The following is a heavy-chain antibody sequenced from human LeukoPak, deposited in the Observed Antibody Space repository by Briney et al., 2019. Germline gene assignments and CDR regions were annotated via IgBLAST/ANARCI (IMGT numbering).Heavy chain of an antibody. CDR3: ARRNYYGSGSYYGSPYYYYYMDV. CDR2: IYYSGST. CDR1: GGSISSYY. V-gene: IGHV4-59*01. J-gene: IGHJ6*03. Sequence: SETLSLTCTVSGGSISSYYWSWIRQPPGKGLEWIGYIYYSGSTNYNPSLKSRVTISVDTSKNQFSLKLSSVTAADTAVYYCARRNYYGSGSYYGSPYYYYYMDVWGKGTTVTISS. D-gene: IGHD3-10*01.